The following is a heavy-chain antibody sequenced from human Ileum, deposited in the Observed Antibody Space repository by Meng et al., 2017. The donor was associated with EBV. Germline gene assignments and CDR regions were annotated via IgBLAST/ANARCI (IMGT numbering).Heavy chain of an antibody. D-gene: IGHD3-10*01. J-gene: IGHJ4*02. Sequence: QVRRVQSGAEVKKPGASVKVSCKASGYRFTAFGISWVRQAPGQGPEWMGWITTYNGDTKYAQKFQGRVTMTRETSTNTAYMELTSLRSDDTAVYYCARTYYGSYGFDYWGQGTLVTVSS. CDR3: ARTYYGSYGFDY. CDR2: ITTYNGDT. V-gene: IGHV1-18*01. CDR1: GYRFTAFG.